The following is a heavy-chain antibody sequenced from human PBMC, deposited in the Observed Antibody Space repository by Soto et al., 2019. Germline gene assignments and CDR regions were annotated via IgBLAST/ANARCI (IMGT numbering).Heavy chain of an antibody. CDR2: IYSRDSDT. D-gene: IGHD1-1*01. CDR3: ARAPYNHNDGDLDF. J-gene: IGHJ4*02. CDR1: GYRFTNFW. Sequence: GESLKISCQGSGYRFTNFWIGWVCQRPGKGLEWMGIIYSRDSDTRYSPSFQGQVTISVDSSISTAYLQWSSLKASDTAIYYCARAPYNHNDGDLDFWGQGTLVTVSS. V-gene: IGHV5-51*01.